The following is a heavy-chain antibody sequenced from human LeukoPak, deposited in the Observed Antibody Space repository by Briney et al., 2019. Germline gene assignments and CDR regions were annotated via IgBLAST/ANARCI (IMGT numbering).Heavy chain of an antibody. CDR2: INQNGSEK. V-gene: IGHV3-7*01. J-gene: IGHJ4*02. CDR3: ARDQGAGSDY. D-gene: IGHD6-19*01. Sequence: GGSLRLSCTASGFTFNNYWMNWVRQAPGKGLEWVANINQNGSEKYYVDSVKGRFTIPRDNAKNSLYLQMNSLRAEDTAVYYCARDQGAGSDYWGQGTLVTVSS. CDR1: GFTFNNYW.